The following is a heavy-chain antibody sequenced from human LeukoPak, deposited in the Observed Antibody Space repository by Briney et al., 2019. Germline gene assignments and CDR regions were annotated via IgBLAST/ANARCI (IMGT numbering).Heavy chain of an antibody. CDR3: ARDLRDSGFDP. CDR1: GGSISSYY. Sequence: SQTLSLTCTVSGGSISSYYWSWIRQPPGKGLEWIGYIYYSGSTNYNPSLKSRVTISVDTSKNQFSLKLSSVTAADTAVYYCARDLRDSGFDPWGQGTLVTVSS. V-gene: IGHV4-59*01. J-gene: IGHJ5*02. D-gene: IGHD2-21*02. CDR2: IYYSGST.